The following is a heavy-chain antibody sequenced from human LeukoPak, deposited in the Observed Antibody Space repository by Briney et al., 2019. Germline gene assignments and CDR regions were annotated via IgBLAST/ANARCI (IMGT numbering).Heavy chain of an antibody. J-gene: IGHJ4*02. Sequence: ASVKVSCKASGYTFTSYGISWVRQAPGQGLEWVGWISAYNGNTNYAQKFQGRVTMTRNTSISTAYMELSSLRSEDTAVYYCARGYLRFLEWFEEDYWGQGTQVTVSS. D-gene: IGHD3-3*01. CDR2: ISAYNGNT. CDR3: ARGYLRFLEWFEEDY. V-gene: IGHV1-18*01. CDR1: GYTFTSYG.